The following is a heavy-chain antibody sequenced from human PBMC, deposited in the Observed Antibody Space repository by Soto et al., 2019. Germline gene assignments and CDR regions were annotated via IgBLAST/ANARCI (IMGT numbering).Heavy chain of an antibody. J-gene: IGHJ4*02. D-gene: IGHD6-19*01. Sequence: QVHLVQSGAEVRNPGASVKVSCKTSGYSYTTYSIHWVRQAPGHRLEWMGWLNPATGKPRYSERFQGRLTIAGDTSATTVFMELSSLTSEDTAVYYCAREYSNGRTPNYYFDFWGQGTLVTVSS. CDR2: LNPATGKP. V-gene: IGHV1-3*01. CDR3: AREYSNGRTPNYYFDF. CDR1: GYSYTTYS.